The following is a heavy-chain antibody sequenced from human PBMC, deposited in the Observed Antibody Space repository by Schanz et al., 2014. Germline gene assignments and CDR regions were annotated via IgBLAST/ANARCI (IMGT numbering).Heavy chain of an antibody. CDR3: AGYCSSTTCLGWFDP. J-gene: IGHJ5*02. CDR1: GYTFTSSG. Sequence: QVQLVQSGAEVKKPGASVKVSCKASGYTFTSSGFSWVRQAPGQGLEWMGWINGYNAHTNYAQKFQGRVTMTTDTSTGTVYMELSSLRSEDTAVYYCAGYCSSTTCLGWFDPWGQGTLVTVSS. D-gene: IGHD2-2*01. V-gene: IGHV1-18*01. CDR2: INGYNAHT.